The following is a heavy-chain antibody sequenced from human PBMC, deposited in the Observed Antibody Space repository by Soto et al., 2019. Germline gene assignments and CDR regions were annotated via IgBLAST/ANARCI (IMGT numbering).Heavy chain of an antibody. Sequence: QVQLLQSGVEVKKPGASVKVSCKASGDTFATYGIGWVRQAPGQGLEWMGWITPSNGDTNYAQKLQGRVTMTTDTSTSTAYMEVRSLRSDATAVYYCARLAPCNSEICSSGPLDYWGQGTLVTVSS. D-gene: IGHD2-15*01. CDR2: ITPSNGDT. CDR1: GDTFATYG. CDR3: ARLAPCNSEICSSGPLDY. V-gene: IGHV1-18*01. J-gene: IGHJ4*02.